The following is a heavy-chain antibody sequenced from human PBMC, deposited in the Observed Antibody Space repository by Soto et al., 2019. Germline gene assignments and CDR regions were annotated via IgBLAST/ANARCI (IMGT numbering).Heavy chain of an antibody. D-gene: IGHD3-22*01. J-gene: IGHJ5*02. V-gene: IGHV4-61*01. Sequence: SETLSLTCTVSGGSVSSRSSYWSWIRQPPGKGLEWIGYIYYSGSTKYNPSLKSRVTISVDTSKNQFSLSLASVTAADTAVYLCSRTVSDYDTNGYYFTGFDPWGQGTLVTVSS. CDR1: GGSVSSRSSY. CDR2: IYYSGST. CDR3: SRTVSDYDTNGYYFTGFDP.